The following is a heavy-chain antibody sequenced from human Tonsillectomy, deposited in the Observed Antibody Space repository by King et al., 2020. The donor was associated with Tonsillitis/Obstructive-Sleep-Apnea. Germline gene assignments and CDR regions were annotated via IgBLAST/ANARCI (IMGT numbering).Heavy chain of an antibody. Sequence: HVQLQQWGAGLLKPSETLSLTCAVYGGSFSGYYWSWIRQPPGKGLEWIGEINHSGSTNYNPSLKGRVTISVDTSKNQFSLKLSFVTAADTAVYYCARATYSGSYHFDYWGQGTLVTVSS. D-gene: IGHD1-26*01. CDR3: ARATYSGSYHFDY. CDR1: GGSFSGYY. V-gene: IGHV4-34*01. J-gene: IGHJ4*02. CDR2: INHSGST.